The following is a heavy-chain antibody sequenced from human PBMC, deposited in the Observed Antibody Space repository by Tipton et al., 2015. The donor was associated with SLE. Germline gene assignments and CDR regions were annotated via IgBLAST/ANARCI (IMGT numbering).Heavy chain of an antibody. D-gene: IGHD1-26*01. Sequence: TLSLTCTVSGVSISNFYWSWIRQPPGKGLEWIGRIYTSGSTNYNPSLKSRVTISVDTSENQFSLKLSSVTAADTAVYYCATGYGGSYSYYYYMDVWGKGTTVTV. V-gene: IGHV4-4*09. J-gene: IGHJ6*03. CDR1: GVSISNFY. CDR3: ATGYGGSYSYYYYMDV. CDR2: IYTSGST.